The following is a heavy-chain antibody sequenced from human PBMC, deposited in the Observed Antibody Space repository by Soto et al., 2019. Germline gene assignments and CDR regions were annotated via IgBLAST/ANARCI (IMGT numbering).Heavy chain of an antibody. CDR3: ARDLITIFGVGNYYYYGMDV. J-gene: IGHJ6*02. V-gene: IGHV3-30-3*01. CDR2: ISYDGSNK. D-gene: IGHD3-3*01. CDR1: GFTFSSYA. Sequence: GGSLRLSCAASGFTFSSYAMHWVRQAPGKGLEWVAVISYDGSNKYYADSVKGRFTISRDNSKNTLYLQMNSLRAEDTAVYYCARDLITIFGVGNYYYYGMDVWGQGTTVTVSS.